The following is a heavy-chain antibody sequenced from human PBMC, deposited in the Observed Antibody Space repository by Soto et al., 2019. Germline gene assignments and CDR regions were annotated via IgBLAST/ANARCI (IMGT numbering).Heavy chain of an antibody. CDR3: ARALREGLPIYYFDS. Sequence: QVTLKETGPVLVKPTETLTLTCSVSGLSLSKARMGVSWIRQPPGKALEWLAHIFWNDERSYNTSLKSRLTISRDTSKSQVVLTRTNVHTVDTGTYFCARALREGLPIYYFDSWGQGTLVTVSS. V-gene: IGHV2-26*01. J-gene: IGHJ4*02. D-gene: IGHD1-26*01. CDR2: IFWNDER. CDR1: GLSLSKARMG.